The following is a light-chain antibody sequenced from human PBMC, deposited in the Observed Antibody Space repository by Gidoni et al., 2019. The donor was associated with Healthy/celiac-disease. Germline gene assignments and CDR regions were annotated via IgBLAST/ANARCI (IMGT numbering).Light chain of an antibody. V-gene: IGLV2-14*01. CDR3: SSYTSSSTLEWV. Sequence: QSALTQPASVSGSPGPSITISCTGISSDVGGYNYVSWYQQHPGKAPKLMIYEVSNRPSGVPDRFSGSKSGNTASLTISGLQAEDEADYYCSSYTSSSTLEWVFGGGTKLTVL. CDR1: SSDVGGYNY. J-gene: IGLJ3*02. CDR2: EVS.